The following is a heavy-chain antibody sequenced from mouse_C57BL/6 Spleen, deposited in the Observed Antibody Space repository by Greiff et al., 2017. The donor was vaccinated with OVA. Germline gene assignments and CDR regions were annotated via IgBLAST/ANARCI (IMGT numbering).Heavy chain of an antibody. J-gene: IGHJ1*03. CDR1: GYAFSSSW. D-gene: IGHD2-5*01. CDR3: ARGPYSNYVHWYFDV. V-gene: IGHV1-82*01. CDR2: IYPGDGDT. Sequence: QVQLQQSGPELVKPGASVKISCKASGYAFSSSWMNWVKQRPGKGLEWIGRIYPGDGDTNYNGKFKGKATLTADKSSSTAYMQLSSLISEDSAVYFCARGPYSNYVHWYFDVWGTGTTVTVSS.